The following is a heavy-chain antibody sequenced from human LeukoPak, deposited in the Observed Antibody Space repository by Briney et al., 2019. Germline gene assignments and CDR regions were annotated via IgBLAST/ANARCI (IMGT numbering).Heavy chain of an antibody. V-gene: IGHV3-64*01. CDR3: AGAFASSGNDYPPDY. Sequence: GGSLRLSCAASGFTFSSYVMHWVRQAPGKGLEYVSGISTNGGGTYYASSVKGRFTISRDNSKNTVYLQMGSLRAEDMAVYYCAGAFASSGNDYPPDYWGQGALVTASS. D-gene: IGHD3-22*01. J-gene: IGHJ4*02. CDR1: GFTFSSYV. CDR2: ISTNGGGT.